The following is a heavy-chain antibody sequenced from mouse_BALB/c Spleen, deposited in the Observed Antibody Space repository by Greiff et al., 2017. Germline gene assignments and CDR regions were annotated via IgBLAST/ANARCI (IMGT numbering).Heavy chain of an antibody. J-gene: IGHJ4*01. CDR1: GFNIKDTY. Sequence: VQLKQSGAELVKPGASVKLSCTASGFNIKDTYMHWVKQRPEQGLEWIGRIDPANGNTKYDPKFQGKATITADTSSNTAYLQLSSLTSEDTAVYYCARKVITTVVARNAMDYWGQGTSVTVSS. CDR2: IDPANGNT. CDR3: ARKVITTVVARNAMDY. D-gene: IGHD1-1*01. V-gene: IGHV14-3*02.